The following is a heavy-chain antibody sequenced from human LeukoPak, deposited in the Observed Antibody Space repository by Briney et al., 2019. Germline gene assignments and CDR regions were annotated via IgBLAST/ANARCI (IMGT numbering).Heavy chain of an antibody. V-gene: IGHV3-33*01. CDR3: ARDRPSFPYYYYYGMDV. J-gene: IGHJ6*02. D-gene: IGHD6-6*01. CDR1: GFTFSSYG. Sequence: GGSLRLSCAASGFTFSSYGMHWVRQAPGKGLEWVAVIWYDGSNKYYADSVKGRFTISRDNSKNTLYLQMNSLRAEDTAVYYCARDRPSFPYYYYYGMDVWGQGTTVTVSS. CDR2: IWYDGSNK.